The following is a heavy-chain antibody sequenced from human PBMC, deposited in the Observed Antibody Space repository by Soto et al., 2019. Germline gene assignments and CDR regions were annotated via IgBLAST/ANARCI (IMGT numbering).Heavy chain of an antibody. CDR2: INHSGST. CDR3: ARGRYCSGGSCYSGWFDP. D-gene: IGHD2-15*01. Sequence: KPSETLSLTCAVYGGSFSGYYWSWIRQPPGEGLEWIGEINHSGSTNYNPSLKSRVTISVDTSKNQFSLKLSSVTAADTAVYYCARGRYCSGGSCYSGWFDPWGQGTLVTVSS. V-gene: IGHV4-34*01. CDR1: GGSFSGYY. J-gene: IGHJ5*02.